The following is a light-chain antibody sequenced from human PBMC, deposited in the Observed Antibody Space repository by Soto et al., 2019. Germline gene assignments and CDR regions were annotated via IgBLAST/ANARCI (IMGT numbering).Light chain of an antibody. Sequence: EMVMTQSPATLSVSPGEGAILSCRASQSVGGNLAWYQQRPGQAPRLLIYGASTRATGFPARFSGSGSGTEFTLTISSLQSGDLAVYYCHEYNTWPGTFGQGTKVEVK. CDR1: QSVGGN. CDR2: GAS. CDR3: HEYNTWPGT. J-gene: IGKJ1*01. V-gene: IGKV3D-15*01.